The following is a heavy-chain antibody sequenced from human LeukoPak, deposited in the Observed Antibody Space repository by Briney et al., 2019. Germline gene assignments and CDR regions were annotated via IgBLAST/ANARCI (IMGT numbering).Heavy chain of an antibody. CDR3: ARDYYDSSGYRQNYIDY. V-gene: IGHV1-18*01. CDR1: GYTFTSYG. D-gene: IGHD3-22*01. J-gene: IGHJ4*02. Sequence: ASVKVSCKASGYTFTSYGISWVRRAPGQGLEWMGWIGAYNVNTNYAQKLQGRVTMTTDTSTSTAYMELRGLRSDDTAVYYCARDYYDSSGYRQNYIDYWGQGTLVTVSS. CDR2: IGAYNVNT.